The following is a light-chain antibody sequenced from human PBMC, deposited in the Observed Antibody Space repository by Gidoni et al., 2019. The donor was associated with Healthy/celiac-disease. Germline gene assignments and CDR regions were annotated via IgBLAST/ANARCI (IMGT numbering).Light chain of an antibody. CDR3: AAWDDSLSGRV. CDR1: SSNIGSNY. J-gene: IGLJ2*01. V-gene: IGLV1-47*01. CDR2: RNN. Sequence: QSVLTHPPSASGPPRQWVTISCSGSSSNIGSNYVYWYQQLPGTAPKLLIYRNNQRPAGVPDRFSGSKSGTSASLAISGLRSEDEADYYCAAWDDSLSGRVFGGGTKLTVL.